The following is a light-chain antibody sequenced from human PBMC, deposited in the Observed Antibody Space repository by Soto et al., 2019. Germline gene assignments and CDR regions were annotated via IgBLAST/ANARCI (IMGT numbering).Light chain of an antibody. CDR2: GAS. V-gene: IGKV3-15*01. CDR3: QQYNNWPRT. Sequence: EIVMAQSPATLAGSAGERVTLSCRASQSVSSNLAWYQQKPGQSPRLLIYGASTRATGIPARFSGSGSGTDFTLTISSLQFEDFAVYYCQQYNNWPRTFGQGTKV. J-gene: IGKJ1*01. CDR1: QSVSSN.